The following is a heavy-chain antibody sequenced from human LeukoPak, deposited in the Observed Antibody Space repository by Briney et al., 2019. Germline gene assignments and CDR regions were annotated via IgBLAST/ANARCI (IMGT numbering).Heavy chain of an antibody. J-gene: IGHJ5*02. CDR2: ISGSGGTT. V-gene: IGHV3-23*01. CDR1: GFTFNSYA. D-gene: IGHD3-22*01. Sequence: GGSLRLSCAGSGFTFNSYAMTWVRQAPGKGLKWVSGISGSGGTTYYADSVKGRFTISRDNSNNTLYLQMNSMIVEDTAVYFCAKGVVDYYDSSGYYPSDLWGQGTLVTVSS. CDR3: AKGVVDYYDSSGYYPSDL.